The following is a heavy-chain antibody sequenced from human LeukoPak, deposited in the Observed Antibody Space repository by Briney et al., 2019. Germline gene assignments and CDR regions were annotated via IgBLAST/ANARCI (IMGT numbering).Heavy chain of an antibody. CDR1: GFTFSSYG. CDR2: ISYDGSNK. D-gene: IGHD4-23*01. Sequence: GGSLRLSCAASGFTFSSYGMHWVRQAPGKGLEWVAVISYDGSNKYYADSVKGRFTISRDNSKNTLYLQMNSLRAEDTAVYYCAKEDLRTTVVTPGGYWGQGTLVTVSS. V-gene: IGHV3-30*18. J-gene: IGHJ4*02. CDR3: AKEDLRTTVVTPGGY.